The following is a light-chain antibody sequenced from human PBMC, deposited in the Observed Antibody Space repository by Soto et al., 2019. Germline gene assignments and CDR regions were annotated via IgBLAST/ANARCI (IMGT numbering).Light chain of an antibody. CDR3: CSYAGSSTPHVV. CDR2: EGS. Sequence: QSALTQPASVSGSPGQSITISCTGTSSDVGSDNLVSWYQQHPGKAPKLMIYEGSKRPSGVSNRFSGSKSGNTASLTISGLQAEDDAAYYCCSYAGSSTPHVVFGGGTKLTVL. J-gene: IGLJ2*01. V-gene: IGLV2-23*01. CDR1: SSDVGSDNL.